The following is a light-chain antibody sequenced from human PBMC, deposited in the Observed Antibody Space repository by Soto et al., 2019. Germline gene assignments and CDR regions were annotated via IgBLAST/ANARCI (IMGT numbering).Light chain of an antibody. J-gene: IGKJ1*01. CDR1: QSLVYSDGNTY. CDR3: IQFSHYPRP. V-gene: IGKV2-24*01. Sequence: VLTQTPLSSPVTLGQPASISCRSSQSLVYSDGNTYLSWLQQRPGQPPRLLIYQVSNRFSGVPDRFSGSGAGTDCTLNISRVEAEEVGVYSCIQFSHYPRPFGQGTKVEIK. CDR2: QVS.